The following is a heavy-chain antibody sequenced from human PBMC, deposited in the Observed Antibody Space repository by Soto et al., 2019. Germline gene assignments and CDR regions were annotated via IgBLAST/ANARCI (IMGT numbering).Heavy chain of an antibody. V-gene: IGHV1-69*04. CDR2: IIPILGIA. CDR1: GYTFTSYY. CDR3: ARDGTYYDIPT. D-gene: IGHD3-9*01. Sequence: SVKVSCKASGYTFTSYYMHWVRQAPGQGLEWMGRIIPILGIANYAQKFQGRVTITADKSTSTAYMELSSLRSEDTAVYYCARDGTYYDIPTWGQGTLVTVSS. J-gene: IGHJ4*02.